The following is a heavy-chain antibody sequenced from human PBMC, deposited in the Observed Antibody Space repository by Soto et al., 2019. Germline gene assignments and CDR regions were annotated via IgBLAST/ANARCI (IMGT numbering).Heavy chain of an antibody. J-gene: IGHJ4*02. CDR2: ISSNGGTT. CDR3: VRRVSGNYDY. CDR1: GFTFSSYD. D-gene: IGHD1-7*01. V-gene: IGHV3-64*01. Sequence: EVQLAESGGGMVQPGGSLRLSCVASGFTFSSYDMHWARQAPGKGLEYVSSISSNGGTTYYGNSVKGRFTISRDNSKNTLYLPMGSLRAEDMAVYYCVRRVSGNYDYWGQGTLVTVSS.